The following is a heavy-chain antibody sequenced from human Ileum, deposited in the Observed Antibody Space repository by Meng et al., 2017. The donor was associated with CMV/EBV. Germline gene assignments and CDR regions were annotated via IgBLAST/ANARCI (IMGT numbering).Heavy chain of an antibody. CDR1: GFTFSSYW. Sequence: AASGFTFSSYWMHWVRQAPGKGLVWVSRINSDGSSASYADSVKGRFTISRDNAKNTLYLQMNSLRAEDTAVYYCAREGGGIFGEIDYWGQGTLVTVSS. V-gene: IGHV3-74*01. J-gene: IGHJ4*02. D-gene: IGHD3-3*01. CDR3: AREGGGIFGEIDY. CDR2: INSDGSSA.